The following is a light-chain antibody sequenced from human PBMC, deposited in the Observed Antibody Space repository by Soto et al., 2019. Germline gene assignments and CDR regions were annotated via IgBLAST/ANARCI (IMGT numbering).Light chain of an antibody. V-gene: IGKV3-11*01. Sequence: ESVLTQSPATLSLSPGERATLSCRANQSVSHYLAWYQHKPGQAPRLLIFDASTRATGIPARFSGSGSGTDFTLTISSLEPEDFAVYYCQQYYSYPITFGQGTRLEIK. CDR1: QSVSHY. CDR3: QQYYSYPIT. J-gene: IGKJ5*01. CDR2: DAS.